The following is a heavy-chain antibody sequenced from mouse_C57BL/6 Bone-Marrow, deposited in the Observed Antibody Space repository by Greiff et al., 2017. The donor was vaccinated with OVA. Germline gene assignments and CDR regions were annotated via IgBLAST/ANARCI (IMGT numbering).Heavy chain of an antibody. D-gene: IGHD1-1*01. Sequence: EVKLQQSGPVLVKPGPSVKISCKASGFTFTDYYMHWVKQSHGKSLEWIGLVYPYNGGTSYNQKFKGKATLTVDTSSSTAYMELNSLTSEDSAVYYCATLYYYGSSAFAYWGQGTLVTVSA. CDR3: ATLYYYGSSAFAY. CDR1: GFTFTDYY. CDR2: VYPYNGGT. V-gene: IGHV1-36*01. J-gene: IGHJ3*01.